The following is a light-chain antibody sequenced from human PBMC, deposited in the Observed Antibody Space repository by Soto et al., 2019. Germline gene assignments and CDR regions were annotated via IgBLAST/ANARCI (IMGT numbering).Light chain of an antibody. CDR2: GNS. J-gene: IGLJ3*02. V-gene: IGLV1-40*01. CDR1: SSNIGAGYD. Sequence: QSVLTQPPSVSGAPGQRVTISCTGSSSNIGAGYDVHWYQQLPGTAPKLLIYGNSNRPSGVPDRFSGSKSGTSASLAITGLQAEDEADYYCCSYTNRGTWVFGGGTKLTVL. CDR3: CSYTNRGTWV.